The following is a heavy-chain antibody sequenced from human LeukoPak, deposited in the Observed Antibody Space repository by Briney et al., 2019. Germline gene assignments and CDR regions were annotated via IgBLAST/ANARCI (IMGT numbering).Heavy chain of an antibody. CDR1: GGSISSYY. CDR2: IYYSGST. Sequence: SETLSLTCTVSGGSISSYYWSWIQQPPGKGLEWIGYIYYSGSTNYNPSLKSRVTISVDTSKNQFSLKLSSVTAEDTAVYYCARERQLVRGGHYYYMDVWGKGTTVTVSS. CDR3: ARERQLVRGGHYYYMDV. D-gene: IGHD6-6*01. J-gene: IGHJ6*03. V-gene: IGHV4-59*01.